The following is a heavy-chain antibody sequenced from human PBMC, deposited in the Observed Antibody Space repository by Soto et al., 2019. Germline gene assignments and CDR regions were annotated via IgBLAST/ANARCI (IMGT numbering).Heavy chain of an antibody. D-gene: IGHD1-26*01. J-gene: IGHJ5*02. CDR2: ITGRGDST. CDR3: SKDLYVQPPSGWFDP. CDR1: GFPFSDHA. V-gene: IGHV3-23*01. Sequence: GSLRLSCAASGFPFSDHAMHWVRQTPGKGLEWVSAITGRGDSTYYADSVKGRFTISRDNSKSTLYLQMMSLRAEDTAVYYCSKDLYVQPPSGWFDPWGQGTVVTVSS.